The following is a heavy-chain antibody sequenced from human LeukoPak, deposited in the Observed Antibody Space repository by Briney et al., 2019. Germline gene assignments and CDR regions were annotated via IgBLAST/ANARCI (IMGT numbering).Heavy chain of an antibody. Sequence: DSVKGRFTIARDNSKNTLHLQMNSLRVEDTAVYYCAKETYYYDSSGYPNDAFDIWGQGTMVTVSS. V-gene: IGHV3-66*01. CDR3: AKETYYYDSSGYPNDAFDI. D-gene: IGHD3-22*01. J-gene: IGHJ3*02.